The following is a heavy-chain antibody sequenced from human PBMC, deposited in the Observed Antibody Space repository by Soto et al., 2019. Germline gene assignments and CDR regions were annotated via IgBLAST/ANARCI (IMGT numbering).Heavy chain of an antibody. V-gene: IGHV1-69*13. J-gene: IGHJ4*02. CDR3: ARDPWCSSTSCYSPVY. Sequence: SVKVSCKASGGTFSSYAISWVRQAPGQGLEWKGGIIPIFGTANYAQKFQGRVTITADESTSTAYMELSSLRSEDTALYYCARDPWCSSTSCYSPVYWGQGTLVTVSS. CDR1: GGTFSSYA. CDR2: IIPIFGTA. D-gene: IGHD2-2*02.